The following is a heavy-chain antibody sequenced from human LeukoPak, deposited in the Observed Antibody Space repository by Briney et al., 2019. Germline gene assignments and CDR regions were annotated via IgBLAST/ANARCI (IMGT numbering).Heavy chain of an antibody. V-gene: IGHV1-18*01. CDR1: GGTFSSYS. CDR3: ARELGCSSTSCYTWVYYYYGMDV. Sequence: ASVKVSCKASGGTFSSYSISWVRQAPGQGLEWMGWISAYNGNTNYAQKLQGRVTMTTDTTTSTAYMELRSLRSDDTAVYYCARELGCSSTSCYTWVYYYYGMDVWGQGTTVTVSS. D-gene: IGHD2-2*02. CDR2: ISAYNGNT. J-gene: IGHJ6*02.